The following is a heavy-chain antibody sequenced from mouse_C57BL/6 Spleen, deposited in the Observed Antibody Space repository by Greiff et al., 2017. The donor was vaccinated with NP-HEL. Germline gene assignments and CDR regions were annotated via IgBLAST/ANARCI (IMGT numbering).Heavy chain of an antibody. J-gene: IGHJ4*01. D-gene: IGHD1-1*01. Sequence: EVQLQQSGAELVKPGASVKLSCTASGFNIKDYYMHWVKQRTEQGLEWIGRIDPEDGDTKYAPQFQGKATITADTSSNTAYLQLSSLTSEDTAVYYCARSKGTTVVGHYYAMDYWGQGTSVTVSS. CDR1: GFNIKDYY. V-gene: IGHV14-2*01. CDR3: ARSKGTTVVGHYYAMDY. CDR2: IDPEDGDT.